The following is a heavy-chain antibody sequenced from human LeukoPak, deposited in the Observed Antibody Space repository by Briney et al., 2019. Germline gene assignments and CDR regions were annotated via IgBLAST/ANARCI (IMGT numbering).Heavy chain of an antibody. Sequence: PSETLSLTCTVSGGSISSSSYYWGWIRQPPGKGLEWIGSIYYSGSTYYNPSLKSRVTISVDTSKNQFSLKLSSVTAADTAVYYCARGWGGIAAAGTSPFDYWGQGTLVTVSS. CDR2: IYYSGST. V-gene: IGHV4-39*07. CDR1: GGSISSSSYY. J-gene: IGHJ4*02. CDR3: ARGWGGIAAAGTSPFDY. D-gene: IGHD6-13*01.